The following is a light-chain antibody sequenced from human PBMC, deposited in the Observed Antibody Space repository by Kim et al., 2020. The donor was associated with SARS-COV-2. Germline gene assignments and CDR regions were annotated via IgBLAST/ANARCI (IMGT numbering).Light chain of an antibody. CDR3: QAWDSRTVV. J-gene: IGLJ2*01. V-gene: IGLV3-1*01. Sequence: SYELTQPPSVSVSPGQTASITCSGDKLGEKYACWYQQKPGQSPVLVMYENSDRPSGIPERFSGSNSGNTATLTISGTQAMDEADYYCQAWDSRTVVFGGGTKVTVL. CDR1: KLGEKY. CDR2: ENS.